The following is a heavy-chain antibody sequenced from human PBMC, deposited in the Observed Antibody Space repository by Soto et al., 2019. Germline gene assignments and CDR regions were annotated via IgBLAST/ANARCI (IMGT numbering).Heavy chain of an antibody. CDR2: IYYSRST. CDR1: GGSISSYY. Sequence: PSDTLSLTCTASGGSISSYYWSWIRQPPGKGLEWMGYIYYSRSTNYNPSLKSRVTISVDTSKNQFSLNLSSVTTEDTTVYYCARGASGAFDIWGQGTMVTISS. V-gene: IGHV4-59*07. CDR3: ARGASGAFDI. J-gene: IGHJ3*02. D-gene: IGHD1-26*01.